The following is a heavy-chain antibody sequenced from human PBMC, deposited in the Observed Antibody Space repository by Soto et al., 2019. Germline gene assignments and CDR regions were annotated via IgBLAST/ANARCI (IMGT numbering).Heavy chain of an antibody. D-gene: IGHD1-26*01. J-gene: IGHJ4*02. CDR1: GYTFTSYA. Sequence: ASVKVSCKASGYTFTSYAMHWVRQAPGQRLEWMGWINAGNGNTKYSQKFQGRVTITRETSASTAYMELSSLRSEDTAVYYCARAWGLREDYFDYWGQGTLVTVSS. CDR3: ARAWGLREDYFDY. CDR2: INAGNGNT. V-gene: IGHV1-3*01.